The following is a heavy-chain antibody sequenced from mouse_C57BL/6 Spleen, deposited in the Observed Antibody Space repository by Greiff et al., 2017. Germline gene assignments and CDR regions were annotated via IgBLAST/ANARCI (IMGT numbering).Heavy chain of an antibody. V-gene: IGHV5-17*01. CDR3: AGERLTDPWFAY. CDR2: ISSGSSTI. Sequence: EVKLMASGGGLVKPGGSLKLSCAASGFTFSDYGMHWVRQAPEKGLAWVAYISSGSSTIYYADTVKGRFPISRDNAKNTLFLQMTSLRSEDTAMYYCAGERLTDPWFAYWGQGTLVTVSA. D-gene: IGHD1-2*01. J-gene: IGHJ3*01. CDR1: GFTFSDYG.